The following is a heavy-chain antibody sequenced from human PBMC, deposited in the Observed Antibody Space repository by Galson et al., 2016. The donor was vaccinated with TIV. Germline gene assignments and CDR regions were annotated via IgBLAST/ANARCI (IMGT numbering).Heavy chain of an antibody. J-gene: IGHJ4*02. D-gene: IGHD6-6*01. CDR3: AHSIAARPIFHD. CDR1: GFSLSTSGVA. Sequence: PALVKPTQTLTLTCTVSGFSLSTSGVAVGWIRQPPGKALEWLALIYWDDDKRYSPSLKSRFTITKDTSKNHVVLTMTNMDPVDAATYYCAHSIAARPIFHDWGRGTQVTVSS. V-gene: IGHV2-5*02. CDR2: IYWDDDK.